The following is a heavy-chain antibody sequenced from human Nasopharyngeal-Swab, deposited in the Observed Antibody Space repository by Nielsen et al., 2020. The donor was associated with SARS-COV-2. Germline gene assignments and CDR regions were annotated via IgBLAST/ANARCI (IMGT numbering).Heavy chain of an antibody. D-gene: IGHD6-19*01. CDR3: ARVVISCWYGGRSFDI. Sequence: GESLKISCAASGFTVSSNYMSWVRQAPGKGLEWVSVIYSGGSTYYADSVKGRFTISRDNSKNTLYLQMNSLRAEDTAVYYCARVVISCWYGGRSFDIWGQGTMVTVSS. V-gene: IGHV3-53*01. CDR1: GFTVSSNY. J-gene: IGHJ3*02. CDR2: IYSGGST.